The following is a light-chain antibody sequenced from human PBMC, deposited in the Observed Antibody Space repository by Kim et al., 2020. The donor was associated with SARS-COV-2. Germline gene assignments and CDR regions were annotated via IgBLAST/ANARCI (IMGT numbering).Light chain of an antibody. Sequence: QAVTTSSTGSSSDVGGYDFVSWYQHHPGKAPKVIIYEVTKRSSGVPDRFSGSKSGNTASLTVSGLQAEDEADYYCSSHASPNNAFVFGTGTKVTVL. J-gene: IGLJ1*01. CDR1: SSDVGGYDF. CDR3: SSHASPNNAFV. CDR2: EVT. V-gene: IGLV2-8*01.